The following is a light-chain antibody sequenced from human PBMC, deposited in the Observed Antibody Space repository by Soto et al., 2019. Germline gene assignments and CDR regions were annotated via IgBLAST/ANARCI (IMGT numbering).Light chain of an antibody. J-gene: IGKJ1*01. CDR3: QQYNSYSQT. Sequence: DIQMTQSPSTLSTSVGDRVTITCRASQSISSWLAWYQQKPGKAPNLLIYKASSLESGVPSRFSGSGCGTEFTLTISSLQPDDFATYYCQQYNSYSQTFGQGTKVEIK. V-gene: IGKV1-5*03. CDR2: KAS. CDR1: QSISSW.